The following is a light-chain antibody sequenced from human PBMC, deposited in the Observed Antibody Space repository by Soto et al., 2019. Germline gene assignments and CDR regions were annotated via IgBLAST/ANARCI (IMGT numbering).Light chain of an antibody. Sequence: QSVLTQPPSVSGAPGQRVTISCTGSSSNIGAGYDVHWYRQVPGTAPKLLIFGNTNRPSGVPYRFSGSKSGSSASLAITGLQAEDESEYYCQSYDSSLTGSVFGGGTKLTVL. V-gene: IGLV1-40*01. CDR1: SSNIGAGYD. J-gene: IGLJ3*02. CDR3: QSYDSSLTGSV. CDR2: GNT.